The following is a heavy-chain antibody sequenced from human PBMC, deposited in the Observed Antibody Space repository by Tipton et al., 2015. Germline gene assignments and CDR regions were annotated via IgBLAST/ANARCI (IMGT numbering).Heavy chain of an antibody. CDR1: GVSVSSGGYY. D-gene: IGHD5-24*01. V-gene: IGHV4-61*08. J-gene: IGHJ6*02. CDR3: ARDLEHGMDV. CDR2: IYYSGNT. Sequence: GLEKPSETLSLSCSVTGVSVSSGGYYWSWIRQPPGKGLEWIGHIYYSGNTNYNPSLKSRVSISVDTSKTQFSLRLTSVTAADTAVYYCARDLEHGMDVWGQGTTVTVSS.